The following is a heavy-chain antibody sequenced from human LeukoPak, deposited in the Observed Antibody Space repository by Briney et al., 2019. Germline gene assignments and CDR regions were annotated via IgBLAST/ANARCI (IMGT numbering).Heavy chain of an antibody. J-gene: IGHJ4*02. CDR2: IYYSETT. CDR3: ARGVYIAAAQYGY. V-gene: IGHV4-59*01. Sequence: SETLSLTCTVSGGSISSYYWSWIRQPPGKGLEWIGYIYYSETTNYNPSLKSRVTISVDTSKNQFSLKLSSVTAAGTAVYYCARGVYIAAAQYGYWGQGTLVTVSS. D-gene: IGHD6-13*01. CDR1: GGSISSYY.